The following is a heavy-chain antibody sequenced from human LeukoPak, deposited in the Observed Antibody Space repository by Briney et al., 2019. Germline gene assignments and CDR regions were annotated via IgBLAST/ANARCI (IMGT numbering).Heavy chain of an antibody. Sequence: GGSLRLSCPASGFTFSSHAMSWVRQAPGKGLEWVSSITGSGVSANNADSVKGRFTISRDNSENTLYLQMNSLRVEDTAVYYCVKTSSGYYYFDYWGQGTLVTVSS. CDR1: GFTFSSHA. J-gene: IGHJ4*02. CDR2: ITGSGVSA. CDR3: VKTSSGYYYFDY. D-gene: IGHD3-22*01. V-gene: IGHV3-23*01.